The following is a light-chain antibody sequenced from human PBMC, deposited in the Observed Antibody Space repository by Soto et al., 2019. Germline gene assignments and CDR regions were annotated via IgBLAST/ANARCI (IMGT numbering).Light chain of an antibody. Sequence: QSALTQPASVSGSPGQSITISCTGTSSDVGGYHYVSWYQQLPGKAPKLMIYEVTKRPSGVSNRFSGSKSGNTASLTISGLQAEDEADYYCSSYTTASSLVIFGGGTKVTVL. CDR1: SSDVGGYHY. CDR3: SSYTTASSLVI. J-gene: IGLJ2*01. CDR2: EVT. V-gene: IGLV2-14*01.